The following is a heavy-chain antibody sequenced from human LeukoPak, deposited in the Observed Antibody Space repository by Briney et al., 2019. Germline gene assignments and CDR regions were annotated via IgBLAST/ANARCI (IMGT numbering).Heavy chain of an antibody. Sequence: ASVKVSCKASGYTFTGYYMHWVRQAPGQGLEWMGRINPNSGGTNYAQKLQGRVTMTTDTSTSTAYMELRSLRSDDTAVYYCARFRIAAAGRYFDYWGQGTLVTVSS. CDR3: ARFRIAAAGRYFDY. V-gene: IGHV1-2*06. J-gene: IGHJ4*02. CDR2: INPNSGGT. CDR1: GYTFTGYY. D-gene: IGHD6-13*01.